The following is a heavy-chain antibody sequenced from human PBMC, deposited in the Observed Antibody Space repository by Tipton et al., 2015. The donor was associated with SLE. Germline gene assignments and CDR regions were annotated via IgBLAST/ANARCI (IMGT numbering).Heavy chain of an antibody. CDR2: VYYSGST. CDR3: AHANWGTNFDY. Sequence: TLSLTCTVSGGSVRSNSYYWGWIRQPPGKGLEWIGDVYYSGSTYYNPSLESRVTISVDASKNQFSLKLSSVTAADTAVFYCAHANWGTNFDYWGQGTLVTVSS. CDR1: GGSVRSNSYY. J-gene: IGHJ4*02. V-gene: IGHV4-39*07. D-gene: IGHD7-27*01.